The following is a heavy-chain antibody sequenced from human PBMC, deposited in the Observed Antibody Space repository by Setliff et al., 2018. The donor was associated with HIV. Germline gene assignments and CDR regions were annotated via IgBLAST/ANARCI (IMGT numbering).Heavy chain of an antibody. CDR3: TRDRGDASGYYDPVDI. D-gene: IGHD3-22*01. CDR1: GFTFGDYA. V-gene: IGHV3-49*03. J-gene: IGHJ3*02. CDR2: IRSVRYGGTT. Sequence: GGSLRLSCAASGFTFGDYAMSWFRQATGKGLEWISFIRSVRYGGTTEYAASVKGRCTISRDDSKSIAYLQMNSLKTEDSAVYYCTRDRGDASGYYDPVDIWGQGTTVTVSS.